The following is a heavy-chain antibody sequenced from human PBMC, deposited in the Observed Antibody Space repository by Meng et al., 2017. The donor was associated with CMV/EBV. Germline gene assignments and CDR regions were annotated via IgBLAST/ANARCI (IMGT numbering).Heavy chain of an antibody. D-gene: IGHD3-3*01. CDR1: GFTFSSYW. V-gene: IGHV4-59*01. Sequence: GSLRLSCAASGFTFSSYWMSWVRQAPGKGLEWIGYIYYSGSTNYNPSLKSRVTISVDTSKNQFSLKLSSVTAADTAVYYCARDRVHYDFWSPSNYYYGMDVWGQGTTVTVSS. J-gene: IGHJ6*02. CDR3: ARDRVHYDFWSPSNYYYGMDV. CDR2: IYYSGST.